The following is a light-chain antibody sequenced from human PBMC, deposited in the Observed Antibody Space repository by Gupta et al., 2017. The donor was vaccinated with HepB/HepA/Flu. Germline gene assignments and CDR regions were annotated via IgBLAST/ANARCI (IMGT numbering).Light chain of an antibody. CDR3: HQYYGSPYT. J-gene: IGKJ2*01. Sequence: DIVMTQSPDSLAVSLGERANINCKSSQSVLLSSNKKNYLAWYRQKPGQPPKLLIYWAYTRESGVTDRFSCSWSGTDFTLTISSLQAEDVAVYYCHQYYGSPYTFGQGTKLEIK. CDR2: WAY. CDR1: QSVLLSSNKKNY. V-gene: IGKV4-1*01.